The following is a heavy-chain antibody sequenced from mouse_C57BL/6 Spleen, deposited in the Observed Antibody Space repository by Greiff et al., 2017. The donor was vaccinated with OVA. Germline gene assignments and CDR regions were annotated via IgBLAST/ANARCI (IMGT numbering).Heavy chain of an antibody. J-gene: IGHJ2*01. CDR2: ISDGGSYT. V-gene: IGHV5-4*01. Sequence: VQLQQSGGGLVKPGGSLKLSCAVSGFTFSSYAMSWVRQTPEKRLEWVATISDGGSYTYYPDNVKGRFTISRDNAKNNLYLQMSHLKSEDTAMYYCAREREFDYWGQGTTLTVSS. CDR3: AREREFDY. CDR1: GFTFSSYA.